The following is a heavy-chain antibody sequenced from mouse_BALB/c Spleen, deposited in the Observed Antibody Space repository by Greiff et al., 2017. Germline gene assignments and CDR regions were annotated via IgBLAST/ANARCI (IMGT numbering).Heavy chain of an antibody. CDR3: ARGYYGSSYGYAMDY. D-gene: IGHD1-1*01. CDR1: GYTFSSYW. V-gene: IGHV1-9*01. Sequence: QVQLKQSGAELMKPGASVKISCKATGYTFSSYWIEWVKQRPGHGLEWIGEILPGSGSTNYNEKFKGKATLTVDKSSSTAYMELRSLTSEDTAVYYCARGYYGSSYGYAMDYWGQGTSVTVSS. J-gene: IGHJ4*01. CDR2: ILPGSGST.